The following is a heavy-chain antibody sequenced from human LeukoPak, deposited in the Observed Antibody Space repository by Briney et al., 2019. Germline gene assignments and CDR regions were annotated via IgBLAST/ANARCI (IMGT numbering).Heavy chain of an antibody. Sequence: SETLSLTCAVSGGSISSGGYSWSWIRQPPGKGLEWIGYIYHSGSTYYSPSLKSRVTISVDRSKNQFSLKLSSVTAADTAVYYCARGGGYYYVPNWGQGTLVTVSS. V-gene: IGHV4-30-2*01. CDR2: IYHSGST. D-gene: IGHD3-22*01. CDR1: GGSISSGGYS. CDR3: ARGGGYYYVPN. J-gene: IGHJ4*02.